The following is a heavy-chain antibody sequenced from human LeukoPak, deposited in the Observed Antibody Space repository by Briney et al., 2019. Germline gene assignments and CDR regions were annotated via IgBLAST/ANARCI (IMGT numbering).Heavy chain of an antibody. J-gene: IGHJ4*02. Sequence: PGGSLRLSCAPSGFTFSSFDMHWVRQPPDKGLEWVAFIKFDGSQKYYADSVRGRFTGSRYNSRNMLYLQLDSLRDDDTSVYFCARRLPDSGSYSPDYWGQGTLVTVSS. V-gene: IGHV3-30*02. CDR1: GFTFSSFD. CDR3: ARRLPDSGSYSPDY. CDR2: IKFDGSQK. D-gene: IGHD3-10*01.